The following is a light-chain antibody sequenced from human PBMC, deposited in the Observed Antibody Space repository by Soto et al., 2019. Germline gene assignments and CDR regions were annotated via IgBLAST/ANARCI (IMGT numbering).Light chain of an antibody. CDR2: DVS. CDR1: SSDVGGYTY. Sequence: QSVLRQPAAVSGSPGQAITISCAGTSSDVGGYTYVSWYQQHPGKAPKLRIYDVSKRRSGGSNRVSGSKSGNTASLTISGLQAEHEADYYCTSYTSSSTPYVFGGGTKVTVL. V-gene: IGLV2-14*01. CDR3: TSYTSSSTPYV. J-gene: IGLJ1*01.